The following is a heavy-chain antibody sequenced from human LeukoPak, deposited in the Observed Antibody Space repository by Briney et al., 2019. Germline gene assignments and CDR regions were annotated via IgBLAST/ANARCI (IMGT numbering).Heavy chain of an antibody. J-gene: IGHJ6*02. CDR3: ARHNVLRFLEWLLPEYYYGMDV. Sequence: ASVKVSCKASGYTFTSYDINWVRQAPGQGLEWMGWMNPNSGNTGYAQKFQGRVTMTRNASISTAYMELSSLRSEDTAVYYCARHNVLRFLEWLLPEYYYGMDVWGQGTTVTVSS. CDR2: MNPNSGNT. CDR1: GYTFTSYD. V-gene: IGHV1-8*01. D-gene: IGHD3-3*01.